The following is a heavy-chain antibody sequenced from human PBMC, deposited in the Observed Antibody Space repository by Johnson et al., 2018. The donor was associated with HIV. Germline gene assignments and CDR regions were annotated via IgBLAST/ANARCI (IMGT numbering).Heavy chain of an antibody. J-gene: IGHJ3*02. Sequence: QVQLVESGGGVVQPGRSLRLSCAASGFTFNNYAMHWVRQAPGKGLEWVAVIPYAGSNKYYADSVKGRFTISRDNSKNTLYLHMNSLRGEDTAVYYCARGDIGWNDDFAFDIWGQGTMVTVSS. CDR3: ARGDIGWNDDFAFDI. D-gene: IGHD1-1*01. V-gene: IGHV3-30*04. CDR2: IPYAGSNK. CDR1: GFTFNNYA.